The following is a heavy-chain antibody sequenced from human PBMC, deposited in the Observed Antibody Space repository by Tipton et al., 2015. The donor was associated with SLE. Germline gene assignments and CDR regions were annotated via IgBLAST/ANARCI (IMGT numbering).Heavy chain of an antibody. CDR1: GGSISSYY. D-gene: IGHD7-27*01. Sequence: TLSLTCTVSGGSISSYYWSWIRQPPGKGLEWIGYVHYSGSIDYNPSLKSRVTISVDTSKNYFSLRLNSVTAADTAVYYCARLGSLDAFDVWGQGTTVTVSS. CDR2: VHYSGSI. CDR3: ARLGSLDAFDV. J-gene: IGHJ3*01. V-gene: IGHV4-59*01.